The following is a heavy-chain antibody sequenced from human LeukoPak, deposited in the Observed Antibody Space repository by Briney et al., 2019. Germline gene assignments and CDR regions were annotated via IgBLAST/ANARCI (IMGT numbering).Heavy chain of an antibody. CDR1: CGCIGRGF. J-gene: IGHJ2*01. Sequence: SETLSLTCSVSCGCIGRGFWSWILQPPGKGLEWIGYIYYSRSTKYNPSLKSRVTISADTSKNQFSLKVTSVTAADTAVYYCAKLGSNYGLQWYFDLWGRGTLVTVSS. V-gene: IGHV4-59*08. D-gene: IGHD5-18*01. CDR3: AKLGSNYGLQWYFDL. CDR2: IYYSRST.